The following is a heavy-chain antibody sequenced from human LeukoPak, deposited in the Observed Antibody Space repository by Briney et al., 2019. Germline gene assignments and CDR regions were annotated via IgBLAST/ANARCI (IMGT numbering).Heavy chain of an antibody. Sequence: PGGSLRLSCAASGFTFSSYEMNWVRQAPGKGLEWVSYISSSGSTIYYADSVKGRFTISRDNAKNSLYLQMNSLRAEDTAVYYCASRGRGPKWIQLWAAFDYWGQGTLVTVSS. CDR1: GFTFSSYE. V-gene: IGHV3-48*03. CDR2: ISSSGSTI. D-gene: IGHD5-18*01. J-gene: IGHJ4*02. CDR3: ASRGRGPKWIQLWAAFDY.